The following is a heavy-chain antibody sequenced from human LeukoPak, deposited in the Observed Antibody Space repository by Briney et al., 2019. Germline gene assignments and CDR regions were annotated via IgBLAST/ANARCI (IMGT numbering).Heavy chain of an antibody. CDR2: VDPEDGET. V-gene: IGHV1-69-2*01. Sequence: GASVKVSCKASGYTFTDYYMHWVQQAPGKGLEWMGLVDPEDGETIYAEKFQGRVTITAGTSTDTAYMELSSLRSEDTAVYYCATVKRWELLFYAFDIWGRGTMVTVSS. J-gene: IGHJ3*02. D-gene: IGHD1-26*01. CDR1: GYTFTDYY. CDR3: ATVKRWELLFYAFDI.